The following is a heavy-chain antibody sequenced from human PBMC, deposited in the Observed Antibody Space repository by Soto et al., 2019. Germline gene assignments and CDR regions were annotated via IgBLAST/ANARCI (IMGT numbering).Heavy chain of an antibody. Sequence: QITLKESGPTLVKPTQTLTLTCTFSGFSLSTSGVGVAWIRQPPGKALEWLALIYWDDDARYSPSLKSRLTITKDTSKNQVVLTMTNMDPVDTATYFCVHTTAYSSGWPGLPFDPWGQGTLVTVSS. D-gene: IGHD6-19*01. J-gene: IGHJ5*02. CDR3: VHTTAYSSGWPGLPFDP. CDR1: GFSLSTSGVG. CDR2: IYWDDDA. V-gene: IGHV2-5*02.